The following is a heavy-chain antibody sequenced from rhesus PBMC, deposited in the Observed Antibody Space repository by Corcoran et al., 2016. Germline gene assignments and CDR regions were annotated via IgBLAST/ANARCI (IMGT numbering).Heavy chain of an antibody. Sequence: QVQLQESGPGVGKSSETLSLTCAVSGGSISDSYRWSWIRPPPGKGLEWIWYIYGSSTSTNFNPHLKSRVTISKDTSKSQFSLKLSSVTAADTAVYYCARSIAAAVFDYWGQGVLVTVSS. CDR1: GGSISDSYR. CDR2: IYGSSTST. J-gene: IGHJ4*01. D-gene: IGHD6-25*01. CDR3: ARSIAAAVFDY. V-gene: IGHV4S10*01.